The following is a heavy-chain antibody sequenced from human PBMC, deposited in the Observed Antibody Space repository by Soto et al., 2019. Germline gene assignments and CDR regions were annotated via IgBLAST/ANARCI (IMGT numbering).Heavy chain of an antibody. CDR2: IYYSGST. Sequence: QVQLQESGPGLVKPSQTLSLTCTVSGGSISSGGYYWSWIRQHPGKGLEWIGYIYYSGSTYYKPSPKSRVTISVNTSKNQFSLKLSSVNAADTAVYYCARDGEGSSGFDYWGQGTLVTVSS. CDR1: GGSISSGGYY. V-gene: IGHV4-31*03. J-gene: IGHJ4*02. D-gene: IGHD6-13*01. CDR3: ARDGEGSSGFDY.